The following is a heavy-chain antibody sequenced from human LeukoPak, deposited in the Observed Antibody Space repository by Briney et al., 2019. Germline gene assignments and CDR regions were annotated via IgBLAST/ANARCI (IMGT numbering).Heavy chain of an antibody. CDR3: ARHVRCEGVDY. CDR2: IKQDGSEK. V-gene: IGHV3-7*01. Sequence: GGSLRLSCAASGFTFSSYWMSWVRQAPGKGLEWVANIKQDGSEKYYVDSVKGRFTISRDNAKNSLFLQINSLRAEDTAVYYCARHVRCEGVDYWGQGTLVTVSS. CDR1: GFTFSSYW. D-gene: IGHD3-16*01. J-gene: IGHJ4*02.